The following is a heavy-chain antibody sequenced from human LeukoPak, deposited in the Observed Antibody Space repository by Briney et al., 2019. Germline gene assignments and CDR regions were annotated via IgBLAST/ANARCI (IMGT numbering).Heavy chain of an antibody. V-gene: IGHV4-34*01. D-gene: IGHD2-21*02. CDR1: GGSFSGYY. CDR3: ARDVTYGMDV. CDR2: INHSGST. Sequence: SETLSLTCAVYGGSFSGYYWSWIRQPPGKGLEWIGEINHSGSTNYNPSLKSRVTISVDTSKNQFSLKLSSVTAADTAVYYRARDVTYGMDVWGQGTTVTVSS. J-gene: IGHJ6*02.